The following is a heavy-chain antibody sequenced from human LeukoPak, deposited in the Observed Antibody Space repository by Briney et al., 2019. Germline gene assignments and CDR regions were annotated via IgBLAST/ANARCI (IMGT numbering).Heavy chain of an antibody. CDR2: ISYDGSNK. D-gene: IGHD4-17*01. J-gene: IGHJ4*02. CDR3: AKGPWIDYGDYSYCFDY. V-gene: IGHV3-30*18. CDR1: GFTFSSYG. Sequence: GGSLRLSCAASGFTFSSYGMHWVRQAPGKGLEWVAVISYDGSNKYYADSVKGRFTISRDNSKNTLYLQMNSLRAEDTAVYYCAKGPWIDYGDYSYCFDYWGQGTLVTVSS.